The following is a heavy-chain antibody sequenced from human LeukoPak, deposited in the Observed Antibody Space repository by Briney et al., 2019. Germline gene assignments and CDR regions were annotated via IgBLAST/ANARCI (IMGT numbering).Heavy chain of an antibody. CDR1: GFNLTSYC. Sequence: GFNLTSYCICWVRQMPGKGLEWLWIIFPGYADPRYSPSFQGQIPIPADKSIGTAYLQWSSLEASDTAMYYCARSGYGACPCRFDIWGQGTMVSVSS. D-gene: IGHD4-17*01. CDR3: ARSGYGACPCRFDI. V-gene: IGHV5-51*01. CDR2: IFPGYADP. J-gene: IGHJ3*02.